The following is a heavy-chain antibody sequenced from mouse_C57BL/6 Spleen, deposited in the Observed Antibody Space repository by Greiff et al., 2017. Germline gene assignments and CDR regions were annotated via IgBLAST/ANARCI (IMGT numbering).Heavy chain of an antibody. CDR1: GFTFSDYY. J-gene: IGHJ1*03. Sequence: VHLVESGGGLVQPGGSLKLSCAASGFTFSDYYMYWVRQTPEKRLEWVAYISNGGGSTYYPDTVKGRFTISRDNAKNTLYLQMSRLKSEDTSVYYGARGDSGSSLYWYFDVWGTGTTVTVSS. CDR2: ISNGGGST. D-gene: IGHD1-1*01. V-gene: IGHV5-12*01. CDR3: ARGDSGSSLYWYFDV.